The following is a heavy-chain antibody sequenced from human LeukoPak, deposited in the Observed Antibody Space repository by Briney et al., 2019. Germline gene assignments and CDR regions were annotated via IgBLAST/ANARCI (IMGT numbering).Heavy chain of an antibody. CDR1: SGYS. CDR2: ISSASSTI. V-gene: IGHV3-48*04. J-gene: IGHJ6*03. CDR3: AREGVGYGYFGYMDV. Sequence: GGSLRLSCTASSGYSMNWVRQAPGKGLEWVAYISSASSTIYYADSVEGRFTISIDNAQNSLNLQMNSLRAEDTAVYYCAREGVGYGYFGYMDVWGKGTTVTVSS. D-gene: IGHD5-18*01.